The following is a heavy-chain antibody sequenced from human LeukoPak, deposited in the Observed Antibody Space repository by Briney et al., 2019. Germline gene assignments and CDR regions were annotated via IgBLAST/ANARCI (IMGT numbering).Heavy chain of an antibody. V-gene: IGHV3-43*02. D-gene: IGHD6-19*01. J-gene: IGHJ4*02. CDR1: GFIFHEYA. CDR3: AGGSEGSGWYDY. CDR2: SSGNCGST. Sequence: GGPQRLSCAAPGFIFHEYAIHGLRHAPGKGLEWFSLSSGNCGSTLDADSVKCRFTSSRDNSKISLYLQMNSLRSNDTALYYSAGGSEGSGWYDYWGQGTLVTVSS.